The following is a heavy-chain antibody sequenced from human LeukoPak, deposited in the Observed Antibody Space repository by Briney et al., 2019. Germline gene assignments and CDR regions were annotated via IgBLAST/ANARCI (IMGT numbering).Heavy chain of an antibody. CDR2: ISASYGST. CDR3: AKDYYYDPVDAFDV. V-gene: IGHV3-23*01. D-gene: IGHD3-22*01. Sequence: GGSLRLSCAASGFTFSTYAMSWVRQAPGKGLEWVSCISASYGSTYCADSVKGRFTISRDNSKNTLYLQMNSLRAEDTAVYYCAKDYYYDPVDAFDVWGQGTMVSVSS. J-gene: IGHJ3*01. CDR1: GFTFSTYA.